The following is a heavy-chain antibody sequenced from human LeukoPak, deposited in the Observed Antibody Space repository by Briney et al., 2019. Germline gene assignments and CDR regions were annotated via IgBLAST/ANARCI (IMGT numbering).Heavy chain of an antibody. D-gene: IGHD5-18*01. CDR1: GFTFSSYA. CDR3: AKDTARGYTYGPDY. Sequence: GGSLRLSCAASGFTFSSYAMSWVRQAPGHGLEWVSGISGSGGSTYYADSVKGRFTISRDNSKNTVFLQMNSLRAGDTAVYYCAKDTARGYTYGPDYWGQGTLLTVSS. V-gene: IGHV3-23*01. CDR2: ISGSGGST. J-gene: IGHJ4*02.